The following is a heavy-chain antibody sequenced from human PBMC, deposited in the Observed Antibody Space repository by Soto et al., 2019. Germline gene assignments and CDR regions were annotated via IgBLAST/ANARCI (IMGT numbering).Heavy chain of an antibody. CDR2: ISYDGSNK. J-gene: IGHJ6*02. D-gene: IGHD3-3*01. CDR1: GFTFSSYA. Sequence: LRLSCAASGFTFSSYAMHWVRQAPGKGLEWVAVISYDGSNKYYADSVKGRFTISRDNSKNTLYLQMNSLRAEDTAVYYCARDQQEYYDFWSGSYYGMDVWGQGTTVTVSS. CDR3: ARDQQEYYDFWSGSYYGMDV. V-gene: IGHV3-30-3*01.